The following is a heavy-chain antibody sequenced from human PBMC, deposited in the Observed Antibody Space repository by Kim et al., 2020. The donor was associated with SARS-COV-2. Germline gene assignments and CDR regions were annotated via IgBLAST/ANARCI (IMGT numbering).Heavy chain of an antibody. D-gene: IGHD2-21*02. Sequence: NKYDADAVKGRFTISRDNSKNSLYLQMNSLGAEDTAVYDCAKDLGDPDDYWGQGTLVTVSS. V-gene: IGHV3-30*02. J-gene: IGHJ4*02. CDR2: NK. CDR3: AKDLGDPDDY.